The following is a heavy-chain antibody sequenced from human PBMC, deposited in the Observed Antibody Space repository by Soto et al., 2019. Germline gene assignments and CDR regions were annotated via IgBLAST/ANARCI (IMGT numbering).Heavy chain of an antibody. Sequence: QVQLVQSGAEVKKPGSSVKVSCKASGGTFSSYAISWVRQAPGQGLEWMGGIIPIFGTANYAQKFQGRVTITADESTSTAYMELSSLIYEDTAVYYCARDQYDYVWGSYRHFDDWGQGTLVTVSS. CDR2: IIPIFGTA. J-gene: IGHJ4*02. CDR1: GGTFSSYA. D-gene: IGHD3-16*02. CDR3: ARDQYDYVWGSYRHFDD. V-gene: IGHV1-69*01.